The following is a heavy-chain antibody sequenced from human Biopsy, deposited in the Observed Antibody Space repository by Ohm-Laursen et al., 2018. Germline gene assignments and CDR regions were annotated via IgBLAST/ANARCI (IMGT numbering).Heavy chain of an antibody. Sequence: SQTLSLTCTVSGDSIARYYWTWIRQSPGKGLEWIAYIYYSGRPNYNPSLKGRVVISVDRSRNQFFLKLSSVTAADTAVYYCAGRPWPNAFDIWGQGTMITVSS. V-gene: IGHV4-59*01. D-gene: IGHD5-12*01. CDR2: IYYSGRP. CDR1: GDSIARYY. J-gene: IGHJ3*02. CDR3: AGRPWPNAFDI.